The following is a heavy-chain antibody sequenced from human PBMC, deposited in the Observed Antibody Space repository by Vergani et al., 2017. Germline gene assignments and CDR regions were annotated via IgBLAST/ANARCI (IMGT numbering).Heavy chain of an antibody. CDR3: AKCGGSCYYYGMDV. J-gene: IGHJ6*02. V-gene: IGHV3-43*01. D-gene: IGHD2-15*01. CDR1: GFTFDDYT. CDR2: ISWDGGST. Sequence: EVQLVESGGGLVQPGGSLRLSCAASGFTFDDYTMRWVRQAPGKGLEWVSLISWDGGSTYYAESVKGRFTISRDNSKNTLYLQMNSLRAEDTAVYYCAKCGGSCYYYGMDVWGQGTTVTVSS.